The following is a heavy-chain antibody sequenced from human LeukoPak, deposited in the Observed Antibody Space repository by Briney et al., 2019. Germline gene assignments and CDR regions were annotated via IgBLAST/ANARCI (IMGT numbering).Heavy chain of an antibody. J-gene: IGHJ4*02. CDR1: GGSISSGNW. D-gene: IGHD6-13*01. Sequence: SETLSLTCAVSGGSISSGNWWSWVRQPPVKGLEWIGEMYDSGSTNYNPSLKSRVTISIDKSKNQFSLKLSSVTAADTAVYYCARGAQLAPNGVGFDYWGQGALVTVSS. V-gene: IGHV4-4*02. CDR3: ARGAQLAPNGVGFDY. CDR2: MYDSGST.